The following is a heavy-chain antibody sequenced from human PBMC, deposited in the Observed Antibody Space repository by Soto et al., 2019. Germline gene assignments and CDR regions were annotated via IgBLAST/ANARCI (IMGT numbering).Heavy chain of an antibody. J-gene: IGHJ5*02. CDR2: ISWDENNK. CDR3: AKGGSSSELYFDR. Sequence: YLRLSCAASQFTCSSYNMHWVRHAPGNGLEWKAIISWDENNKYYADSVKGRYTISRDSSKSTLFLQMNNLRAEDTALYFCAKGGSSSELYFDRRRQGTLVTVSX. D-gene: IGHD1-26*01. V-gene: IGHV3-30*18. CDR1: QFTCSSYN.